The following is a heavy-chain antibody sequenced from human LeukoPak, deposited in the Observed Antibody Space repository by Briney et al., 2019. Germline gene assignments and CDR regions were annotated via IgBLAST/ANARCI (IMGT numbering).Heavy chain of an antibody. Sequence: PSETLSLTCTVSGGSFSSYYWSWIRQPQGKGLEWIGYIYYSGSTNYHPSLKSRVTITVDTSKNQFSLKLSSVTAAGTAVHYCARGIGYGGNSWGQGTLVTVSS. CDR3: ARGIGYGGNS. V-gene: IGHV4-59*01. CDR1: GGSFSSYY. CDR2: IYYSGST. J-gene: IGHJ5*02. D-gene: IGHD4-23*01.